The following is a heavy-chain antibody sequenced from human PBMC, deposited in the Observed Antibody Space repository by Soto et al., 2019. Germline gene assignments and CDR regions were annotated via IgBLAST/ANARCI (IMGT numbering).Heavy chain of an antibody. V-gene: IGHV1-18*04. CDR1: GYTFTSYG. CDR2: ISDYNGNT. J-gene: IGHJ4*02. D-gene: IGHD2-2*01. Sequence: ASVKVSCKASGYTFTSYGISWVRQAPGQGLEWMGWISDYNGNTNYAQKLQGRVTMTTDTSTSTAYMELRSLRSDDTAVYYCARDIVVVPALVYWGQGTLVTVSS. CDR3: ARDIVVVPALVY.